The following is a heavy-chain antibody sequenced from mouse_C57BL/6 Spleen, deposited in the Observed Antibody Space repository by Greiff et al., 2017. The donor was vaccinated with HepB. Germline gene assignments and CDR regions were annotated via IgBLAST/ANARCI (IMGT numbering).Heavy chain of an antibody. CDR1: GYAFSSYW. J-gene: IGHJ4*01. Sequence: VHLVESGAELVKPGASVKISCKASGYAFSSYWMNWVKQRPGKGLEWIGQIYPGDGDTNYNGKFKGKATLTADKSSSTAYMQLSSLTSEDSAVYFCARSDSSYAMDYWGQGTSVTVSS. CDR2: IYPGDGDT. CDR3: ARSDSSYAMDY. V-gene: IGHV1-80*01.